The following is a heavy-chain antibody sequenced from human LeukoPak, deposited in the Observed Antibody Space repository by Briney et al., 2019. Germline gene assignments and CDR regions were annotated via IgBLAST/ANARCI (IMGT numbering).Heavy chain of an antibody. Sequence: GGTLRLSCAASGITFSSYGMSWVRQAPGKGLEWASSISSTGGTTYYADSVKGRFTISRDNSKNTLYLQMNSLRAEDTAVYYCAKGDPFRAGWFDPWGQGILVTVSS. CDR1: GITFSSYG. V-gene: IGHV3-23*01. CDR2: ISSTGGTT. J-gene: IGHJ5*02. CDR3: AKGDPFRAGWFDP. D-gene: IGHD6-13*01.